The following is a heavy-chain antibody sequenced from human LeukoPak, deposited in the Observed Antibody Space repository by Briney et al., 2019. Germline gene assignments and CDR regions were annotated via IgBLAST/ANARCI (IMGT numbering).Heavy chain of an antibody. V-gene: IGHV3-23*01. Sequence: GGSLRLSCEASGFTFSAYAMSWVRQAPGKGLEWVSAISGSGGSTYYADSVKGRFTISRDNSKNTLYLQMNSLRAEDTAVYYCAKSYYYDSSDYLPPSTYYGMDVWGQGTTVTVSS. J-gene: IGHJ6*02. D-gene: IGHD3-22*01. CDR2: ISGSGGST. CDR1: GFTFSAYA. CDR3: AKSYYYDSSDYLPPSTYYGMDV.